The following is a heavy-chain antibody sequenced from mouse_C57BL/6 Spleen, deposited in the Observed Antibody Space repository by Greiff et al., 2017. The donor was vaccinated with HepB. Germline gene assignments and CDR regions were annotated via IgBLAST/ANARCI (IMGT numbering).Heavy chain of an antibody. CDR2: ISYDGSN. V-gene: IGHV3-6*01. D-gene: IGHD1-1*02. CDR1: GYSITSGYY. J-gene: IGHJ3*01. CDR3: AIWSDEGTWFAY. Sequence: EVQLQQSGPGLVKPSQSLSLTCSVTGYSITSGYYWNWIRQFPGNKLEWMGYISYDGSNNYNPSLKNRISITRDTSKNQFFLKLNSVTTEDTATYYCAIWSDEGTWFAYWGQGTLVTVSA.